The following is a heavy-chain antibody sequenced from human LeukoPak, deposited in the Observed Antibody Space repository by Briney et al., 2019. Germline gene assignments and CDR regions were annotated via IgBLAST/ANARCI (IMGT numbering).Heavy chain of an antibody. CDR2: IYYSGST. CDR1: GGSISSYH. V-gene: IGHV4-59*01. D-gene: IGHD6-19*01. CDR3: ARSGSGWYNYYYGMDV. Sequence: SETLSLTCTVSGGSISSYHWSWIRQPPGKGLEWIGYIYYSGSTNYNPSLKSRVTISVDTSKNQFSLKLSSVTAADTAVYYCARSGSGWYNYYYGMDVWGQGTTVTVSS. J-gene: IGHJ6*02.